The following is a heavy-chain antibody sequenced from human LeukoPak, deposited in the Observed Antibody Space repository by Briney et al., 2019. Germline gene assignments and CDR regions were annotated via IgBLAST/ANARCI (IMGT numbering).Heavy chain of an antibody. CDR3: ARVLTVRSGGYDAFDI. CDR1: GFTFSSYD. V-gene: IGHV3-13*01. Sequence: PGGSLRLSCAASGFTFSSYDMHWVRQATGKGLEWVSAIDTAGGTYYPGSVKGRFTISRENAKNSLYLQMNSLRAGDTAVYYCARVLTVRSGGYDAFDIWGQGTMVTVSS. J-gene: IGHJ3*02. CDR2: IDTAGGT. D-gene: IGHD6-25*01.